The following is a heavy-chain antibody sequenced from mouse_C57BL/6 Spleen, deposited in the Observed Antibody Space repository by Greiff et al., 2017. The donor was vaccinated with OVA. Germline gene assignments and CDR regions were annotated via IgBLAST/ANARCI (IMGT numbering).Heavy chain of an antibody. CDR3: ALYCSFAY. V-gene: IGHV1-81*01. Sequence: QVQLQQSGAELARPGASVKLSCKASGYTFTSYGISWVKQRTGQGLEWIGEIYPRSGNTYYNEKFKGKATLTADKSSSTAYMELSILTSEDSAVYFCALYCSFAYWGQGTLVTVSA. D-gene: IGHD2-3*01. CDR1: GYTFTSYG. CDR2: IYPRSGNT. J-gene: IGHJ3*01.